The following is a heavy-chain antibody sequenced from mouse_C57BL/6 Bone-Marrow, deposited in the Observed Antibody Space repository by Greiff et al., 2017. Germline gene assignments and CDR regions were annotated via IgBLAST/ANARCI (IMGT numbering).Heavy chain of an antibody. CDR2: IYPSDSET. J-gene: IGHJ3*01. D-gene: IGHD1-1*01. CDR1: GYTFTSSW. CDR3: ARGITTVVPFAY. Sequence: QVQLQQPGAELVRPGSSVKLSCKASGYTFTSSWMDWVKQRPGQGLEWIGNIYPSDSETHYNQKFKDKATLTVDKSSSTAYMQLSSLTSEDSAVYYCARGITTVVPFAYWGQGTLVTVSA. V-gene: IGHV1-61*01.